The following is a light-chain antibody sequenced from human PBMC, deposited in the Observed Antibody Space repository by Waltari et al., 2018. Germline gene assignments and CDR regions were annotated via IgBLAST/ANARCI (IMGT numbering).Light chain of an antibody. V-gene: IGLV1-47*01. CDR3: AAWDDSLSGVV. CDR2: RNN. CDR1: TSNIGNNY. Sequence: QSVLTQPPSASGTPGPSIAISCSGSTSNIGNNYVYWYQQFPGTAPKPLIYRNNQRPSGVPDRFSGSKSGPSASLAISGLQSEDEADYYCAAWDDSLSGVVFGGGTKVTVL. J-gene: IGLJ2*01.